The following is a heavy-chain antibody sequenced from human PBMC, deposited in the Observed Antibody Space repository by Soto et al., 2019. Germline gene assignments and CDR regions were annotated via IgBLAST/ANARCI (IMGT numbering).Heavy chain of an antibody. CDR1: GYIFTNYW. CDR3: ARRTGVSHYGMDV. V-gene: IGHV5-10-1*03. Sequence: EVQLVQSGAEVKKPGESLRISCKGSGYIFTNYWIHWLRQMPGKGLEWMGRIDPSDSYTSYSPSFQGHGTISADKSINTAYLQWSSLEASDTAMYYWARRTGVSHYGMDVWGQGTTITVSS. CDR2: IDPSDSYT. J-gene: IGHJ6*02. D-gene: IGHD2-8*02.